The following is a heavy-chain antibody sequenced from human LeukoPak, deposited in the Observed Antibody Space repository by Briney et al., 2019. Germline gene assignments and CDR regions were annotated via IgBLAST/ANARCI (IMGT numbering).Heavy chain of an antibody. V-gene: IGHV3-7*01. Sequence: GGSLRLSCAASGFTFSSYWMSWVRQAPGKGLEWVAKIKHDGSEKYYVDSVKGRFTISRDNTKNSLYLQMNTLRAEDTAVYYCTRDDPYFFDYWGQGTPDTVSS. CDR3: TRDDPYFFDY. J-gene: IGHJ4*02. CDR1: GFTFSSYW. D-gene: IGHD3-10*01. CDR2: IKHDGSEK.